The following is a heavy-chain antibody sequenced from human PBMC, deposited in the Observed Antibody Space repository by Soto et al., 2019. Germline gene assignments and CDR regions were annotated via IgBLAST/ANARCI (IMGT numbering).Heavy chain of an antibody. CDR1: GYTFTSYY. V-gene: IGHV1-46*03. J-gene: IGHJ4*02. D-gene: IGHD2-2*01. CDR2: INPSGGST. Sequence: ASVKVSCKASGYTFTSYYMHWVRQAPGQGLEWMGIINPSGGSTSYAQKFQGRVTMTRDTSTSTDYMELSSLTSEDTSLYFCARVSGTRKSFDYWGQGTLVTVSS. CDR3: ARVSGTRKSFDY.